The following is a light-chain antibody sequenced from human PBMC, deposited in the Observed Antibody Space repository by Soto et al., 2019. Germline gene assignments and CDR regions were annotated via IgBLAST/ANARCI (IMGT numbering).Light chain of an antibody. V-gene: IGKV1-33*01. CDR3: QQSHRLPLT. CDR2: NAF. Sequence: DIQMTQSPSSLSASVGDRVTITCQASQDIDNSLNWYQQKPGEAPKLLIYNAFSLLSGVPSRFSGSGSGTDYTLTLSSLQPEDIATYYCQQSHRLPLTFGGGTTVDLK. CDR1: QDIDNS. J-gene: IGKJ4*01.